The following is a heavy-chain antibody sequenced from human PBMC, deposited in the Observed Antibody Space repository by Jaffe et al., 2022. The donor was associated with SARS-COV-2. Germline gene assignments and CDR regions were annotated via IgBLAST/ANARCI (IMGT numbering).Heavy chain of an antibody. J-gene: IGHJ5*02. CDR1: GGSISSGDYY. CDR2: IYYSGST. V-gene: IGHV4-30-4*01. Sequence: QVQLQESGPGLVKPSQTLSLTCTVSGGSISSGDYYWSWIRQPPGKGLEWIGYIYYSGSTYYNPSLKSRVTISVDTSKNQFSLKLSSVTAADTAVYYCASETSDYYDSSGYYHPRGFDPWGQGTLVTVSS. CDR3: ASETSDYYDSSGYYHPRGFDP. D-gene: IGHD3-22*01.